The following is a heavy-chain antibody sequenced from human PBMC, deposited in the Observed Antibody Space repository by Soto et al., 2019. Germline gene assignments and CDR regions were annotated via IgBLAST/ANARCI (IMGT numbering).Heavy chain of an antibody. CDR1: GGTFSSYA. CDR2: IIPIFGTA. CDR3: ARDGIAVAGTPSLRY. V-gene: IGHV1-69*12. J-gene: IGHJ4*02. Sequence: QVQLVQSGAEVKKPGSSVKVSCKASGGTFSSYAISWVRQAPGQGLEWMGGIIPIFGTANYAQKFQGRVTIXXDXSXITAYMELSSLRSEDTAVYYCARDGIAVAGTPSLRYWGQGTLVTVSS. D-gene: IGHD6-19*01.